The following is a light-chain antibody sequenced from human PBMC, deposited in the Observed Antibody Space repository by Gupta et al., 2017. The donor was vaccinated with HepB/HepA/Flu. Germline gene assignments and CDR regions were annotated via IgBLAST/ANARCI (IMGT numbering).Light chain of an antibody. CDR3: QQLNSYPRKLT. CDR2: AAS. CDR1: QGISSY. J-gene: IGKJ4*01. Sequence: DIQLTQSPSFLSASVGDRVTITCRASQGISSYLAWYQQKPGKAPKLLIYAASTLQSGVPSRFSGSGSGTEFTLTISSLQPEDFATYCCQQLNSYPRKLTFGGGTKVEIK. V-gene: IGKV1-9*01.